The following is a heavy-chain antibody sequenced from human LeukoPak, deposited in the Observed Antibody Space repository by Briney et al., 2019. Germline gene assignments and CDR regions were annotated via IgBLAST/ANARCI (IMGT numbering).Heavy chain of an antibody. CDR2: IKQDGSEK. D-gene: IGHD2-2*01. Sequence: GGSLRLSCAASGFTFSSYWMSWVRQAPGKGLEWVANIKQDGSEKYYVDSVKGRFTISRDNAKNSLYLQMNSLRAEDTAVYYCAKFPPIVVVPAAIAVFDYWGQGTLVTVSS. CDR1: GFTFSSYW. J-gene: IGHJ4*02. CDR3: AKFPPIVVVPAAIAVFDY. V-gene: IGHV3-7*01.